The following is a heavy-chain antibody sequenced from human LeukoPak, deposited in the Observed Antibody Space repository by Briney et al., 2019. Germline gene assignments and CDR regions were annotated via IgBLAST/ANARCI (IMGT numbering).Heavy chain of an antibody. CDR3: ARVKRGHAFDI. V-gene: IGHV4-34*01. J-gene: IGHJ3*02. CDR2: INHSGST. Sequence: LRLSCAASGFTFSSYGMHWVRQAPGKGLEWIGEINHSGSTNYNPSLKSRVTISLDTSKNQFSLKLSSVTAADTAVYYCARVKRGHAFDIWGQGTMVTVSS. CDR1: GFTFSSYG. D-gene: IGHD3-10*01.